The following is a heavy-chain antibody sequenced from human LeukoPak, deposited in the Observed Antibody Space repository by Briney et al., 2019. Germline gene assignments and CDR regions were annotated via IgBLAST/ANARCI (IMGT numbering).Heavy chain of an antibody. D-gene: IGHD3-10*01. J-gene: IGHJ4*02. Sequence: GGSLRLSCAASGFTFSSYWMSWVRQAPGKGLEWVANIKQDGSDKYYVDSVKGRFTISRDNAKNSLYLQMNSLRAEDTAVYYCARADYYGSGSYYKDYWGQGTLVTVSS. V-gene: IGHV3-7*01. CDR1: GFTFSSYW. CDR2: IKQDGSDK. CDR3: ARADYYGSGSYYKDY.